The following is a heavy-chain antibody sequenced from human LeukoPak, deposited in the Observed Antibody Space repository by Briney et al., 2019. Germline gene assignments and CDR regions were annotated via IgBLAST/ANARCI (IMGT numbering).Heavy chain of an antibody. V-gene: IGHV3-7*01. D-gene: IGHD3-3*01. Sequence: GGSLRLSCAASGFTFSSYWMSWVRQAPGKGLEWVAYINQEGSEKCYVDSVKGRFTISRDNAKNSLYLQMNSLRAEDTAVYYCARDPYLEWLPHAFDVWGQGTMVTVSS. J-gene: IGHJ3*01. CDR3: ARDPYLEWLPHAFDV. CDR2: INQEGSEK. CDR1: GFTFSSYW.